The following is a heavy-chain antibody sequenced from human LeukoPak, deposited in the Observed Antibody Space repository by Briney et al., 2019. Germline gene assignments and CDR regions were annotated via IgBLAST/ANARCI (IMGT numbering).Heavy chain of an antibody. J-gene: IGHJ4*02. D-gene: IGHD5-12*01. Sequence: GGSLRLSCAASGFTFSSYSMNWVRQAPGKGLEWVSSISSSSYIYYTDSVKGRFTISTDNAKNSLYLQINSLRAEDTAVYYCARDVDIVATIVADYWGQGTLVTVSS. CDR2: ISSSSYI. CDR1: GFTFSSYS. V-gene: IGHV3-21*01. CDR3: ARDVDIVATIVADY.